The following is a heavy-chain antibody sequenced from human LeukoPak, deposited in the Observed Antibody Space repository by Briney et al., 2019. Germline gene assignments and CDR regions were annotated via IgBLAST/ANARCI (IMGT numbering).Heavy chain of an antibody. CDR1: GFTVSSDY. V-gene: IGHV3-66*01. Sequence: GGSLRLSCAASGFTVSSDYMTWVRQAPGKGLEWVSFIYSADNTYYADSVKGRFTISRDNSKNTLYLQMNSLRAEDTAVYYCASDSYSPEYFQHWGQGTLVTVSS. CDR3: ASDSYSPEYFQH. CDR2: IYSADNT. J-gene: IGHJ1*01. D-gene: IGHD2-15*01.